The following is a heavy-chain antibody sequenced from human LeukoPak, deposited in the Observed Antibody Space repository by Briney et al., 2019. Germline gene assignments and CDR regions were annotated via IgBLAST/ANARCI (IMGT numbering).Heavy chain of an antibody. D-gene: IGHD1-14*01. V-gene: IGHV4-39*01. CDR1: GGSISSSSYY. Sequence: SETLSLTCTVSGGSISSSSYYWGWLRQPPGKGLEWIGSIYYSGSTYYNPSLNSRVTISADTSKNQFSLKLSSVTAADTAVYYCARGGKGPVSYYYYMDVWGKGTTVTVSS. CDR2: IYYSGST. CDR3: ARGGKGPVSYYYYMDV. J-gene: IGHJ6*03.